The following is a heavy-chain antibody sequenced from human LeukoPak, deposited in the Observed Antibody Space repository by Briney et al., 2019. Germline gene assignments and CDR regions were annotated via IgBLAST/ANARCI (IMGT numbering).Heavy chain of an antibody. CDR2: INPSGGST. CDR1: GYTFTSYY. V-gene: IGHV1-46*01. Sequence: ASVTVSFKASGYTFTSYYMHWVRQAPGQGLEWMGIINPSGGSTSYAQKFQGRVTMTRDMSTSTVYMELSSLRSEDTAVYYCARAGSCTNGVCYFDYWGQGTLVTVSS. J-gene: IGHJ4*02. CDR3: ARAGSCTNGVCYFDY. D-gene: IGHD2-8*01.